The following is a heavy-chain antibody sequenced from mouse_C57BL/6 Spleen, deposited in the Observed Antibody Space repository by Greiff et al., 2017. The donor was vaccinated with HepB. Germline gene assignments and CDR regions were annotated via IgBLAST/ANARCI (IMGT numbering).Heavy chain of an antibody. CDR2: INPNNGGT. J-gene: IGHJ2*01. V-gene: IGHV1-18*01. Sequence: VQLKESGPELVKPGASVKIPCKASGYTFTDYNMDWVKQSHGKSLEWIGDINPNNGGTIYNQKFKGKATLTVDKSSSTAYMELRSLTSEDTAVSYLARVAIHYYGSSYHYFDYWGQGNTLTVSS. CDR3: ARVAIHYYGSSYHYFDY. CDR1: GYTFTDYN. D-gene: IGHD1-1*01.